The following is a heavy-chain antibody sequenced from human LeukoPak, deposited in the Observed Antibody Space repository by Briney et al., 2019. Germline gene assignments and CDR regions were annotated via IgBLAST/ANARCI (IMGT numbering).Heavy chain of an antibody. J-gene: IGHJ4*02. CDR1: GFTVRDGY. Sequence: AGGSLRLSCAASGFTVRDGYMSWVRQAPGKRLEWLAFIYVSGTTFYAASVKGRFTISRDNAKNSLYLQMNSLRAEDTAVYYCARADCDSSGCHTVSYWGQGTLVTVSS. CDR3: ARADCDSSGCHTVSY. D-gene: IGHD2-2*02. CDR2: IYVSGTT. V-gene: IGHV3-53*01.